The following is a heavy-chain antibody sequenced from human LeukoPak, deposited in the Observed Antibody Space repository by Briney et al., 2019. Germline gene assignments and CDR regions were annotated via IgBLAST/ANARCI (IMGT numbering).Heavy chain of an antibody. CDR1: GGTFSSYA. CDR2: IIPIFGTA. D-gene: IGHD4-17*01. Sequence: GASVKVSCKASGGTFSSYAISWVRQAPGQGLEWMGGIIPIFGTANYAQKFQGRVTMTRDTSTSTVYMELSSLRSEDTAVYYCASSSYGEVGNFDYWGQGTLVIVSS. CDR3: ASSSYGEVGNFDY. J-gene: IGHJ4*02. V-gene: IGHV1-69*05.